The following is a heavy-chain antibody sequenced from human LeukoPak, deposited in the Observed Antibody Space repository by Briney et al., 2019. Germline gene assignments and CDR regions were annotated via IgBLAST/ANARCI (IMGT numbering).Heavy chain of an antibody. CDR3: AKRRGPELLYYYYMDV. Sequence: ASVKVSCKASGYTFTGYYMHWVRQAPGQGLEWMGWINPNSGGTNYAQKFQGRVTMTRDTSISTAYMELSRLRSDDTAVYYCAKRRGPELLYYYYMDVWGKGTTVTVSS. V-gene: IGHV1-2*02. CDR1: GYTFTGYY. CDR2: INPNSGGT. J-gene: IGHJ6*03. D-gene: IGHD1-14*01.